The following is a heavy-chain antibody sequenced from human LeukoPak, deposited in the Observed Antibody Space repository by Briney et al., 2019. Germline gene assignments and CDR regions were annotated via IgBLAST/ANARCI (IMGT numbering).Heavy chain of an antibody. CDR3: ARDLAWGAFDY. CDR1: GFTFSNHG. V-gene: IGHV3-23*01. J-gene: IGHJ4*02. Sequence: GGTLRLSCAASGFTFSNHGMNWVRQAPGKGLEWLSGVSPPGGGTYYADSVKGRFTISRDDSKNTLSLQMNSLRVEDTAVYHCARDLAWGAFDYWGQGTLVTVSS. CDR2: VSPPGGGT. D-gene: IGHD7-27*01.